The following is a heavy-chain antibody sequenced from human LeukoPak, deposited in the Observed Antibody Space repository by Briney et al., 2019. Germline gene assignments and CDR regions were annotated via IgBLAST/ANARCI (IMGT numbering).Heavy chain of an antibody. CDR3: ARDLAWGAFDY. CDR1: GFTFSNHG. V-gene: IGHV3-23*01. J-gene: IGHJ4*02. Sequence: GGTLRLSCAASGFTFSNHGMNWVRQAPGKGLEWLSGVSPPGGGTYYADSVKGRFTISRDDSKNTLSLQMNSLRVEDTAVYHCARDLAWGAFDYWGQGTLVTVSS. CDR2: VSPPGGGT. D-gene: IGHD7-27*01.